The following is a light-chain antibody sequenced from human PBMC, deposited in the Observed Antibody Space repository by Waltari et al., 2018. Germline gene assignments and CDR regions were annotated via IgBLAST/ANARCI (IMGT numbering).Light chain of an antibody. V-gene: IGLV2-14*03. Sequence: QSALTQPASVSGSPGQSLTISCTGTSSDVGRYNYVSWYQQHPGKAPKLMIYDVGNRPSGVSNRFSGSKSGNTASLTISGLQAEDEADYYCSSYTSSSTVVFGGGTKLTVL. J-gene: IGLJ2*01. CDR1: SSDVGRYNY. CDR3: SSYTSSSTVV. CDR2: DVG.